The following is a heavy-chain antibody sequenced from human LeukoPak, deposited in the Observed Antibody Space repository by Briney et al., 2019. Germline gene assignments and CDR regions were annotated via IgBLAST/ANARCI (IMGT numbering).Heavy chain of an antibody. CDR3: ARVTYTNYWADY. CDR1: GVSMSSYY. Sequence: SETLSLTCTVSGVSMSSYYWSWIRQAPGKGLEYVGYIFNTGSATYNPSLESRVTISVDTSKNQISLKLSAVTAADTAIYYCARVTYTNYWADYWGRGTLVTVSS. V-gene: IGHV4-59*01. D-gene: IGHD1-7*01. CDR2: IFNTGSA. J-gene: IGHJ4*02.